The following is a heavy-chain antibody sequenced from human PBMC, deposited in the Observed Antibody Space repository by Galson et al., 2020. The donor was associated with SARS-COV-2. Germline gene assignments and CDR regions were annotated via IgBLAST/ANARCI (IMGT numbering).Heavy chain of an antibody. Sequence: SETLSLTCTVSGGSINNYDWTWIRQPPGKGLEWIGDIDNSGSTNNNPSLKSRVTISVDSSKDQLSLKLSSVTAADTAVYYCARVRGSGSKNWFDPWGQGTLVTVSS. V-gene: IGHV4-59*01. CDR2: IDNSGST. D-gene: IGHD3-22*01. J-gene: IGHJ5*02. CDR1: GGSINNYD. CDR3: ARVRGSGSKNWFDP.